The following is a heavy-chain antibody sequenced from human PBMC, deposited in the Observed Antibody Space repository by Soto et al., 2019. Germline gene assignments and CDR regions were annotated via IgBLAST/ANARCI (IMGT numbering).Heavy chain of an antibody. Sequence: SETLSLTCSVSGGSVSYNSYYWGWIRQPPGKGLEWVGGIFYTGTTYYNPSLKDRLSISVDTSKNSFSLNLTSVTAADTAVYFCARLVVVAPVANVWGQGALVTVSS. V-gene: IGHV4-39*01. D-gene: IGHD2-21*01. CDR2: IFYTGTT. J-gene: IGHJ4*02. CDR1: GGSVSYNSYY. CDR3: ARLVVVAPVANV.